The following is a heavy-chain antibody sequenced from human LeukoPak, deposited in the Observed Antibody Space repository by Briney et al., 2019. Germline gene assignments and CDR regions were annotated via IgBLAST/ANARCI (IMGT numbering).Heavy chain of an antibody. CDR2: IKEDGSEK. J-gene: IGHJ4*02. Sequence: SWIRQAPGKGLEWVADIKEDGSEKYYVDSVKGRFTISRDNAKNSLYLQMNSLRAEDTAVYYCALTPDYYGSGSFDYWGQGTLVTVSS. D-gene: IGHD3-10*01. CDR3: ALTPDYYGSGSFDY. V-gene: IGHV3-7*01.